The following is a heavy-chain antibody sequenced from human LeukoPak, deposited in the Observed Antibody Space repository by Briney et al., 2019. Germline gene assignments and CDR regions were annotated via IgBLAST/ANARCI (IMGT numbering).Heavy chain of an antibody. CDR1: GGSISSGGYY. J-gene: IGHJ3*02. Sequence: SETLSLTCTVSGGSISSGGYYWSWIRQHPGKGLEWIGYIYYSGSTYYNPSLKSRVTISVDTSKNQFSLKLSSVTAADTAVYYCARVEEGAFDIWGQGTMVTVSS. V-gene: IGHV4-31*03. CDR2: IYYSGST. D-gene: IGHD3-3*01. CDR3: ARVEEGAFDI.